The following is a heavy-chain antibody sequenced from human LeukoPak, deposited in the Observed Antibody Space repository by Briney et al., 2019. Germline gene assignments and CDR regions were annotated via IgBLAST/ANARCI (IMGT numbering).Heavy chain of an antibody. V-gene: IGHV4-59*01. Sequence: SETLSLTCTVSGGAITGYYWSWIRQPPGKGLEWIGYIYYSGSTNYNPSLKSRVTMSVDTSKKQFSLKLSSVTAADTAVYYCARDRVYSSSSPSFDYWGQGTLVTVSS. J-gene: IGHJ4*02. CDR1: GGAITGYY. D-gene: IGHD6-13*01. CDR3: ARDRVYSSSSPSFDY. CDR2: IYYSGST.